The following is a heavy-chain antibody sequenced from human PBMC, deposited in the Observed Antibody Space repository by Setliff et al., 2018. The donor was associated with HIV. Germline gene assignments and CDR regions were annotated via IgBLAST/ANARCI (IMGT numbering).Heavy chain of an antibody. D-gene: IGHD5-18*01. CDR2: ISYDGSKK. CDR3: AKRWGYSYVRAFDI. CDR1: GFTFSSYG. Sequence: GGSLRLSCAASGFTFSSYGMHWVRQAPGKGLEWVAFISYDGSKKYDADFVKGRFTISRDNSKNTLFLQMNSLRAEDTAVYFCAKRWGYSYVRAFDIWGQGTMVTVSS. J-gene: IGHJ3*02. V-gene: IGHV3-30*18.